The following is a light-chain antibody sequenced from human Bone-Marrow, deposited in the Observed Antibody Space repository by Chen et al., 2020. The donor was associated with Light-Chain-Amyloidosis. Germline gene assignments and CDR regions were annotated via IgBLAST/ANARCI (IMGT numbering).Light chain of an antibody. J-gene: IGLJ2*01. V-gene: IGLV3-25*03. CDR2: RDT. CDR3: QSADSSGTYEVI. CDR1: DLPTKY. Sequence: SYELTQPPSVSLSPGPTARLTCSGDDLPTKYAYWYQQKPGQAPVLVIHRDTERPSGISERFSGSSSGTTATLTISGVQAEDEADYHCQSADSSGTYEVIFGGGTKLTVL.